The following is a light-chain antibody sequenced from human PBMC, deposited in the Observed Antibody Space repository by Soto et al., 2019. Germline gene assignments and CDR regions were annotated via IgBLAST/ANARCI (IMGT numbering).Light chain of an antibody. J-gene: IGKJ4*01. CDR3: QQYDDLPLT. CDR1: QASSNY. CDR2: AAS. V-gene: IGKV1-33*01. Sequence: EIKMTQSPSSLSASVGDRVTITCHASQASSNYINWYQQKPGKDPQLLIYAASNWETGVPSRFSGSGSGTDFTLTISSLQPGDLGTYFCQQYDDLPLTFGGGTKVELK.